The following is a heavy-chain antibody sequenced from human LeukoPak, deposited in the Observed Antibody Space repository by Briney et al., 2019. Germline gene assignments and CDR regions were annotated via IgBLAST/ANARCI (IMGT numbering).Heavy chain of an antibody. Sequence: SETLSLTCTVSGGSISSYYWSWIRQPPGKGLEWIGYIYYSGSTNYNPSLKSRVTISVDTSKNQFSLKLSSVTAADTAVYYCARVVSVGFGELLDPWGQGTLVTVSS. V-gene: IGHV4-59*01. D-gene: IGHD3-10*01. J-gene: IGHJ5*02. CDR2: IYYSGST. CDR3: ARVVSVGFGELLDP. CDR1: GGSISSYY.